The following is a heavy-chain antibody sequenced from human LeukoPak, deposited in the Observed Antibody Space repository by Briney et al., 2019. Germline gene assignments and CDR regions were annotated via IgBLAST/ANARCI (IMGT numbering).Heavy chain of an antibody. CDR1: GYTFTGYY. J-gene: IGHJ6*02. D-gene: IGHD2-15*01. V-gene: IGHV1-2*06. Sequence: GASVKVSCKASGYTFTGYYMHWVRQAPGQGLEWLGRINPNSGDTLYAQKFQDRVTMTSDTSTNTAYIELSSLTSDDTAVYYCAKPSRGIASYYYGVDVWGQGTTVTVSS. CDR2: INPNSGDT. CDR3: AKPSRGIASYYYGVDV.